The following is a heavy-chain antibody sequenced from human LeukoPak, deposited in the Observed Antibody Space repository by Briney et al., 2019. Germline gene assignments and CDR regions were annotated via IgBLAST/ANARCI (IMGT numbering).Heavy chain of an antibody. Sequence: SETLSLTCTVSGGSISSYYWSWIRQPAGKGLEWIGRIYTSGSTNCNPSLKSRVTMSVDTSKNQFSLKLSSVTAADTAVYYCARVDYGGDSGHFDYWGQGTLVTVSS. CDR2: IYTSGST. D-gene: IGHD4-23*01. J-gene: IGHJ4*02. CDR1: GGSISSYY. V-gene: IGHV4-4*07. CDR3: ARVDYGGDSGHFDY.